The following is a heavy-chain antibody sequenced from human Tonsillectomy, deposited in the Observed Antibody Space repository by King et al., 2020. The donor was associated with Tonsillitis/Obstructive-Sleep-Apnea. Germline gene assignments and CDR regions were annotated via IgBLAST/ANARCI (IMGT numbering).Heavy chain of an antibody. V-gene: IGHV3-21*01. CDR3: AGLIAVAGTGYAFDI. CDR2: IRSRSSYI. CDR1: GFTFSSYS. J-gene: IGHJ3*02. D-gene: IGHD6-19*01. Sequence: VQLVESGGGRVKPGGSLRLSCAASGFTFSSYSMNWVRQARGKGLEGVSYIRSRSSYIYYADSEKRRFTISRDNAKNSLYLKMNSLSAEDTAVYYCAGLIAVAGTGYAFDIWGQGTMVTVSS.